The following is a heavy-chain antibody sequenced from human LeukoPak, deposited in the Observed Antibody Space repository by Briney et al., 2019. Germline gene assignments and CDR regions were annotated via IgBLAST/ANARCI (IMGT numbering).Heavy chain of an antibody. D-gene: IGHD2-8*01. J-gene: IGHJ4*02. CDR1: GFTFSSYA. CDR2: ISYDGSNK. Sequence: GGSLRLSCAASGFTFSSYAMHWVRQAPGKGLEWVAVISYDGSNKYYADSVKGRFTISRDNSKNTLYLQMNSLRAEDTALYYCAKEGSVCSNGVCRYFDYWGQGTLVTVSS. V-gene: IGHV3-30-3*01. CDR3: AKEGSVCSNGVCRYFDY.